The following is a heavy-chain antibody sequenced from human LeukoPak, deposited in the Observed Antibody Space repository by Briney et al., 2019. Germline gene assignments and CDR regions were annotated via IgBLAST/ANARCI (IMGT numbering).Heavy chain of an antibody. CDR1: GFTFSSYA. CDR3: AKDDGSYFDY. V-gene: IGHV3-23*01. CDR2: ISGSGGST. D-gene: IGHD2-15*01. J-gene: IGHJ4*02. Sequence: AGGSLRLSCAASGFTFSSYAMSWVRLAPGKGLEWVSAISGSGGSTYYADSVKGRFTISRDNSKNTLYLQMNSLRAEDTAVYYCAKDDGSYFDYWGQGTLVTVSS.